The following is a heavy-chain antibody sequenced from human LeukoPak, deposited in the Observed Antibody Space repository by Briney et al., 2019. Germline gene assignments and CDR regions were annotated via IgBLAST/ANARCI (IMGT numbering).Heavy chain of an antibody. CDR2: IYHSGST. CDR1: GYSISSGYY. D-gene: IGHD2-15*01. V-gene: IGHV4-38-2*02. Sequence: SSETLSLTCTVSGYSISSGYYWGWIRQPPEKGLEWIGSIYHSGSTYYNPSLKSRVTISVDTSKNQFSLKLSSVTAADTAVYYCARVIVSSGGSCFDWGQGTLVTVSS. J-gene: IGHJ4*02. CDR3: ARVIVSSGGSCFD.